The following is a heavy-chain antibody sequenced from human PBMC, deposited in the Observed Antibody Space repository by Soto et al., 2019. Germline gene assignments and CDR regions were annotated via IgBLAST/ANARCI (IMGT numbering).Heavy chain of an antibody. D-gene: IGHD3-9*01. Sequence: ASVKVSCKASGYTFTSYGISWVRQAPGQGLEWMGWISAYNGNTNYAQKLQGRVTMTTDTSTSTAYMELRSLRSDDTAVYYCARDGDYDILTASRAEYFQHWGQGTLVTVSS. CDR3: ARDGDYDILTASRAEYFQH. V-gene: IGHV1-18*01. J-gene: IGHJ1*01. CDR1: GYTFTSYG. CDR2: ISAYNGNT.